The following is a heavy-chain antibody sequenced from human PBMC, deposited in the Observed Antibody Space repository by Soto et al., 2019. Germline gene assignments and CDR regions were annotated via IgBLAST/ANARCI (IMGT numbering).Heavy chain of an antibody. CDR2: IIPIFGTA. Sequence: SVKVSCKASVGTFSSYAISWVRQAPGQGLEWMGGIIPIFGTANYAQKFQGRVTITADESTSTAYMELSSLRSEDTAVYYCARVVAAFYYYYGMDVWGQGTTVTVS. CDR1: VGTFSSYA. D-gene: IGHD2-15*01. CDR3: ARVVAAFYYYYGMDV. V-gene: IGHV1-69*13. J-gene: IGHJ6*02.